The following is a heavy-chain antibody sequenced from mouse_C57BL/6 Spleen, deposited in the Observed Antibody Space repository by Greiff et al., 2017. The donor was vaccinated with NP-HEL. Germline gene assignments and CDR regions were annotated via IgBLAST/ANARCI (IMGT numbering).Heavy chain of an antibody. CDR3: ARERDGPFAY. V-gene: IGHV5-4*01. J-gene: IGHJ3*01. CDR2: ISDGGSYT. CDR1: GFTFSSYA. Sequence: EVKLVESGGGLVKPGGSLKLSCAASGFTFSSYAMSWVRQTPEKRLEWVATISDGGSYTYYPDNVKGRCTISRDNAKNNLYLQMSHLKSEATAMYYCARERDGPFAYWGQGTLVTVSA. D-gene: IGHD2-3*01.